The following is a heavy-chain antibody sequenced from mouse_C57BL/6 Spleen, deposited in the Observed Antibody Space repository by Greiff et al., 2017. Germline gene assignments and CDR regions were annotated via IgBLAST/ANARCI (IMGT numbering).Heavy chain of an antibody. J-gene: IGHJ4*01. CDR1: GYSITSGYY. D-gene: IGHD2-1*01. CDR2: ISYDGSN. V-gene: IGHV3-6*01. Sequence: EVKVEESGPGLVKPSQSLSLTCSVTGYSITSGYYWNWIRQFPGNKLEWMGYISYDGSNNYNPSLKNRISITRDTSKNQFFLKLNSVTTEDTATYYCAIYGNYEGMDYWGQGTSVTVSS. CDR3: AIYGNYEGMDY.